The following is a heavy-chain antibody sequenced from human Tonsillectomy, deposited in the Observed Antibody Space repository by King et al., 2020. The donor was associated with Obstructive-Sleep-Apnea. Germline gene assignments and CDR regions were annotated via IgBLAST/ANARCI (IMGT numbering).Heavy chain of an antibody. J-gene: IGHJ6*02. CDR3: ARESWFGRTYYAMDV. D-gene: IGHD3-10*01. Sequence: VQLVESGGGLIQPGGSLRLSCAASGFSFSSFRMNWVRQAPGKGLEWVSYISSSSSSIYYADSVKGRFTISRDNAKNSLYLQMNSLRAEDTAVYYCARESWFGRTYYAMDVWGQGTTVTVSS. V-gene: IGHV3-48*04. CDR1: GFSFSSFR. CDR2: ISSSSSSI.